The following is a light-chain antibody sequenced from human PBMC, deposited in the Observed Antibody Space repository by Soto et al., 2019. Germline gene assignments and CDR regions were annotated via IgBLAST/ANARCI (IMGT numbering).Light chain of an antibody. CDR2: DAS. CDR3: QQYESYSRT. J-gene: IGKJ1*01. V-gene: IGKV1-5*01. CDR1: QSINTW. Sequence: DIQMTQSPSTLSASVGDRFTITCRASQSINTWLAWFQQKPGKAPKLLIYDASSLESGVPSRFSGSGSGTEFTLTISSLQPEDSATYYCQQYESYSRTFGQGTKVEIK.